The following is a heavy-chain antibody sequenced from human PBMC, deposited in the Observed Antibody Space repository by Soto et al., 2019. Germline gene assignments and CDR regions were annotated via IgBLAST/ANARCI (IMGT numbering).Heavy chain of an antibody. Sequence: QVTLKESGPVLVKPTETLTLTCTVSGLSLSNGKMGVSWIRQPPGKALEWLAHIFSSDAKSYSPSLRTRLTISKYISQCQVVLTMTNMDSVDTATYYCALIPHDMVTGYHTLFDFWGQGTPVTVSS. D-gene: IGHD3-9*01. CDR3: ALIPHDMVTGYHTLFDF. CDR1: GLSLSNGKMG. CDR2: IFSSDAK. J-gene: IGHJ4*02. V-gene: IGHV2-26*02.